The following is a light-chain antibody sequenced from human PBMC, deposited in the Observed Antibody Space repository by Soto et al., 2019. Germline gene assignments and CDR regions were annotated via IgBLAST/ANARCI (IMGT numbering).Light chain of an antibody. V-gene: IGKV3-15*01. CDR1: QSVSSN. CDR2: GAS. CDR3: LQYSNWPRT. Sequence: EIVMTQSPATLSLSPVERATLSCMASQSVSSNLAWYQQKPGQAPRPVIYGASTRATGIPARFSGSGSGTEFTLTISSLQSEDLAVYYCLQYSNWPRTFGQGTKVDIK. J-gene: IGKJ1*01.